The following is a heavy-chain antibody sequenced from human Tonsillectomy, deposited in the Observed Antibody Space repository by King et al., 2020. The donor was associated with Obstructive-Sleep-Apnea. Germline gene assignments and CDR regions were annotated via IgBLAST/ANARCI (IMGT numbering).Heavy chain of an antibody. V-gene: IGHV4-34*01. Sequence: QVQLQQWGAGLLKPSETLSLTCAVYGGSFSDFYWSWIRQPPGKGLEWIGEINHSGSTNYNPSLKSRVTISVDTSTIQFSLKLSSVTAADTAAYYCARLMAAAGTNYYYDMDVWGQGTTVTVSS. D-gene: IGHD6-13*01. CDR1: GGSFSDFY. J-gene: IGHJ6*02. CDR3: ARLMAAAGTNYYYDMDV. CDR2: INHSGST.